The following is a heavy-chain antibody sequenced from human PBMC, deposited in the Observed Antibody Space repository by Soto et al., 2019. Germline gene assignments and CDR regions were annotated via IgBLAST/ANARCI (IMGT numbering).Heavy chain of an antibody. CDR2: IDYSGTA. J-gene: IGHJ4*02. V-gene: IGHV4-39*01. D-gene: IGHD1-20*01. Sequence: SETLSLTCTVSSGSISVTNVFWGWVRQPPGKGLEWIGNIDYSGTAYFSPSLATRVTFHVDASKNQFSLTLYSVTAADTAVYYCARITGRHLDYWGQGILVTVSS. CDR3: ARITGRHLDY. CDR1: SGSISVTNVF.